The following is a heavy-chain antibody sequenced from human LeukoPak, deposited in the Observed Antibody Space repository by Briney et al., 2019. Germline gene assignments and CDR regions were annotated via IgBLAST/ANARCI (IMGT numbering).Heavy chain of an antibody. Sequence: GGSLRLSCAASGFTFSSYGMTWVRQAPGKWLEWVSLAGSGGSIYYADSVKGRFTISRDNSRNTLYLQMSSLRAEDTAVYFCAKTGPYYFDSWGQGTLVTVSS. V-gene: IGHV3-23*01. CDR1: GFTFSSYG. J-gene: IGHJ4*02. CDR2: AGSGGSI. CDR3: AKTGPYYFDS.